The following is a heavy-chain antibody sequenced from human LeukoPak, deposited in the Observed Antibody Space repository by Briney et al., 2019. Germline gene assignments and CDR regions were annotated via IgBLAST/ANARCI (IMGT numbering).Heavy chain of an antibody. J-gene: IGHJ4*02. CDR3: ARRNYYYDSSGYLY. CDR1: GGSISSSSNY. Sequence: PSETLSLTCTVSGGSISSSSNYWGWIRQPPGKGLEWIGSIYYSVNTYYNPSLWSRVTTSVDTSKNQFSLELTSVTAADTAVYYCARRNYYYDSSGYLYWGQGTLVTVSS. CDR2: IYYSVNT. V-gene: IGHV4-39*01. D-gene: IGHD3-22*01.